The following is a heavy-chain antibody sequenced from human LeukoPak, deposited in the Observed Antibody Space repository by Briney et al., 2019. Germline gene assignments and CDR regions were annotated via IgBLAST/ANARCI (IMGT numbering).Heavy chain of an antibody. V-gene: IGHV4-59*08. CDR2: IYYSGAT. Sequence: PSETLSLTCTVSGGSMSSYYWSWIRQPPAKGLEWIAYIYYSGATNYSPSLKSRVTISVDRSKNQFSLKLNSVTAADTAVYYCARHGAWAPFDYWGQGTLVTVSS. CDR1: GGSMSSYY. CDR3: ARHGAWAPFDY. D-gene: IGHD1-26*01. J-gene: IGHJ4*02.